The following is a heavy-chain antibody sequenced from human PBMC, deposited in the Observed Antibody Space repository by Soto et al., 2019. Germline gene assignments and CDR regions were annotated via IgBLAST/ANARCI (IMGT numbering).Heavy chain of an antibody. V-gene: IGHV3-7*03. Sequence: GGSLRLSCAASGFTFSSYWMSWVRQAPGKGLEWVANIKQDGSVKYYVDSVKGRFTISRDNAKNSLYLQMNSLRAEDTAVYYCARGSGSSSENYYYGMDVWGQGTTVTVSS. CDR3: ARGSGSSSENYYYGMDV. D-gene: IGHD6-6*01. J-gene: IGHJ6*02. CDR2: IKQDGSVK. CDR1: GFTFSSYW.